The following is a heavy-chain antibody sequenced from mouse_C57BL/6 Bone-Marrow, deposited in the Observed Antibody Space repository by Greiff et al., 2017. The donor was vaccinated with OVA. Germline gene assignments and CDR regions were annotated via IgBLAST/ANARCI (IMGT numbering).Heavy chain of an antibody. D-gene: IGHD2-4*01. Sequence: VQLQQSGAELVRPGASVKLSCTASGFNIKDDYMHWVKQRPEQGLEWIGWIDPENGDTEYASKFQGKATITADTSSNTAYLQLSSLTSEDTAVYYWTTDYDYGLGMFAYWGQGTLVTVSA. CDR1: GFNIKDDY. CDR2: IDPENGDT. V-gene: IGHV14-4*01. CDR3: TTDYDYGLGMFAY. J-gene: IGHJ3*01.